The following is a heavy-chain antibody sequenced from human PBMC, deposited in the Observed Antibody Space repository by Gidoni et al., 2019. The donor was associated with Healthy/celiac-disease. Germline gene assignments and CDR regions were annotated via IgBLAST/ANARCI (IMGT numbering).Heavy chain of an antibody. CDR1: GGSISSSSYY. CDR3: ARLIRVIAAAGTGRFDY. CDR2: IYYSGST. V-gene: IGHV4-39*01. J-gene: IGHJ4*02. Sequence: QLQLQESGPGLVKPSETLSLTCTVSGGSISSSSYYWGWIRQPPGKGLEWIGSIYYSGSTYYNPSLKSRVTISVDTSKNQFCLKLSSVTAADTAVYYCARLIRVIAAAGTGRFDYWGQGTLVTVSS. D-gene: IGHD6-13*01.